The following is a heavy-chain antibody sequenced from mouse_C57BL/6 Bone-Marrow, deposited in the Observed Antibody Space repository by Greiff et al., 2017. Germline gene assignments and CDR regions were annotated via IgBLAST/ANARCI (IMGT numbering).Heavy chain of an antibody. Sequence: VKLVESGPGLVAPSQSLSITCTVSGFSLTSYGVDWVRQPPGKGLEWLGVIWGGGSTNYNSALMSRLSISKDNSKSQVVLKMNSLQTDDTAMYYWAKGEDGYYAYYYAMDYWGQGTSVTVSS. D-gene: IGHD2-3*01. CDR3: AKGEDGYYAYYYAMDY. CDR1: GFSLTSYG. CDR2: IWGGGST. V-gene: IGHV2-9*01. J-gene: IGHJ4*01.